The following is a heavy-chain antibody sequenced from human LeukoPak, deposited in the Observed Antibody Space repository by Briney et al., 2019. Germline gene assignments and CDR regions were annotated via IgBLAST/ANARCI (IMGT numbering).Heavy chain of an antibody. CDR3: ARDSYQDYYGRFDP. J-gene: IGHJ5*02. CDR1: GFSFSNHG. V-gene: IGHV3-33*01. Sequence: GGSLRLSCAASGFSFSNHGMHWVRQAPGKRLEWVAVIWDDGNNKRYANSVNGRFTISRDNSENTLYLQMNGLTAEDTAMYYCARDSYQDYYGRFDPWGQGTLVIGSS. CDR2: IWDDGNNK. D-gene: IGHD3-10*01.